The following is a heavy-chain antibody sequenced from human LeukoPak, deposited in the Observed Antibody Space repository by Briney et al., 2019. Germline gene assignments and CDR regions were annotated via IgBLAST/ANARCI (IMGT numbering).Heavy chain of an antibody. D-gene: IGHD3-10*01. CDR3: ARLRGGELSKYYFDY. CDR1: GYRSTGYW. Sequence: GESLKISCKGSGYRSTGYWFGRVRQMSGKGLEWMGIIYRGDFDTRYSPSFQGQVTMSADKSISTAYLQWSSLKASDTAMYYCARLRGGELSKYYFDYWGQGTLVTVSS. J-gene: IGHJ4*02. V-gene: IGHV5-51*01. CDR2: IYRGDFDT.